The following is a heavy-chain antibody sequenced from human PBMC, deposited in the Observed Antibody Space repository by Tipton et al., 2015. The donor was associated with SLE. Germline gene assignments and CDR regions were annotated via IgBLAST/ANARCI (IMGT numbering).Heavy chain of an antibody. V-gene: IGHV4-39*07. CDR3: ARGISSGWWNY. Sequence: TLSLTCSVSGGSISIRSHYWGWIRQPPGKGLEWIGSILHNGRTYYNPPLKSRVTISVDTSKNQFSLKLSSVTAADTAVYYCARGISSGWWNYWGQGNLVTVSS. J-gene: IGHJ4*02. D-gene: IGHD6-19*01. CDR1: GGSISIRSHY. CDR2: ILHNGRT.